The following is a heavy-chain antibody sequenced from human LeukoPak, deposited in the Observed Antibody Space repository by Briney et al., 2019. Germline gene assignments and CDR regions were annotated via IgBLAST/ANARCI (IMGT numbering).Heavy chain of an antibody. CDR2: FDPEDGET. J-gene: IGHJ3*02. CDR1: GYTLTELS. Sequence: ASGKVSCKVSGYTLTELSMHWVRQAPGKGLELMGGFDPEDGETIYAQKFQGRVTMTEDTSTDTAYMEMSSLRSEDTAVYYCATAVIAARRRGDAFDIWGQGTMVTVSS. D-gene: IGHD6-6*01. V-gene: IGHV1-24*01. CDR3: ATAVIAARRRGDAFDI.